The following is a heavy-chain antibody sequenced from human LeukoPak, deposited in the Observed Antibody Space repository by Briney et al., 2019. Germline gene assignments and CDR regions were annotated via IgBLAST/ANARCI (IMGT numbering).Heavy chain of an antibody. D-gene: IGHD2-15*01. CDR1: GYTFTGYG. CDR2: ISAYNGNT. J-gene: IGHJ6*02. CDR3: ARVRCSGGSCYPSYGMDV. Sequence: ASVKVSCKASGYTFTGYGISWVRQAPGQGLEWMGWISAYNGNTNYAQKLQGRVTMTTDTSTSTAYMELRSLRSDDTAVYYCARVRCSGGSCYPSYGMDVWGQGTTVTVSS. V-gene: IGHV1-18*01.